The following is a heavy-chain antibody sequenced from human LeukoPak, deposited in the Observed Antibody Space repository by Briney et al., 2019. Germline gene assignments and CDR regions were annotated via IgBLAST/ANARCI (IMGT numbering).Heavy chain of an antibody. Sequence: SETLSLTCTVSGGSLSSYYWSWIRQPPGKGLEWIGYIYYSGSTNYNPSLKSRVTISVDTSKNQFSLKLSSVTAADTAVYYCASYYYDSSGFGYWGQGTLVTVSS. J-gene: IGHJ4*02. V-gene: IGHV4-59*01. D-gene: IGHD3-22*01. CDR3: ASYYYDSSGFGY. CDR2: IYYSGST. CDR1: GGSLSSYY.